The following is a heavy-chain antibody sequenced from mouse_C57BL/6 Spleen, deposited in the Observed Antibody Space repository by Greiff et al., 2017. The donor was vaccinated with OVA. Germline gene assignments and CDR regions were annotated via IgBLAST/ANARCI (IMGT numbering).Heavy chain of an antibody. Sequence: VQLQQSGPELVKPGASVKISCKASGYSFTGYYMNWVKQSPEKSLEWIGEINPSTGGTTYNQKFKAKATLSVDKSSSTAYMQLKSLTSEDTAIYYCARGDCDEGFAYWGQGTLVTVSA. J-gene: IGHJ3*01. CDR1: GYSFTGYY. CDR2: INPSTGGT. CDR3: ARGDCDEGFAY. V-gene: IGHV1-42*01.